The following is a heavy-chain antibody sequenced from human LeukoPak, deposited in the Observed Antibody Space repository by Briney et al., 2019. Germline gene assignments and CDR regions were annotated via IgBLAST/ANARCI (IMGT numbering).Heavy chain of an antibody. CDR3: ARDLYSGSYSGY. CDR1: GFTFNKSW. D-gene: IGHD1-26*01. J-gene: IGHJ4*02. V-gene: IGHV3-7*01. CDR2: IKEDGTQK. Sequence: GGSLRLSCAASGFTFNKSWMSWVRQAPGKGPEWVANIKEDGTQKYYVDSVRGRFTISRDNAKNSLYLQMNSLRAEDTAVYYCARDLYSGSYSGYWGQGTLVTVSS.